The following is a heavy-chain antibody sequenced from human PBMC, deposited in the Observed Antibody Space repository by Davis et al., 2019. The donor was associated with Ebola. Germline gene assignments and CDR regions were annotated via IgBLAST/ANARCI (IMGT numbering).Heavy chain of an antibody. V-gene: IGHV3-30*03. D-gene: IGHD3-22*01. CDR3: ARAPRYYYDSSGYYYY. CDR1: GFTFSSYG. Sequence: GESLKISCAASGFTFSSYGMHWVRQAPGKGLEWVAVISYDGNFKYYADSVKGRFTISRDNAKNSLYLQMNSLRAEDTAVYYCARAPRYYYDSSGYYYYWGQGTLVTVSS. CDR2: ISYDGNFK. J-gene: IGHJ4*02.